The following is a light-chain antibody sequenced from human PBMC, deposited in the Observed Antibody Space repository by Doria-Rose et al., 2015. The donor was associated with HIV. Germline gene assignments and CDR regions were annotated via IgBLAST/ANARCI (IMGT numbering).Light chain of an antibody. V-gene: IGKV3-20*01. J-gene: IGKJ1*01. Sequence: TQSPGPLSLSPGARATLSCRASQSFSSTYLAWYQQKPGQSPILLIYDGSTRVTCILDRFSASWSVTDFTLTVNRLEPEDFALYYCHQYSTSWTFGQGTKVEI. CDR3: HQYSTSWT. CDR2: DGS. CDR1: QSFSSTY.